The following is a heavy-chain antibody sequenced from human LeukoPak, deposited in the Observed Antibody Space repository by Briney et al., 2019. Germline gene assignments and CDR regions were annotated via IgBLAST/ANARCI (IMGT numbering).Heavy chain of an antibody. CDR2: ISAGGGST. CDR1: GFIFNYYA. D-gene: IGHD3-9*01. J-gene: IGHJ4*02. CDR3: AKGDPPTYYDILTGQDY. Sequence: GSLRLSCAASGFIFNYYAMSWVRQAPGKGLEWVAGISAGGGSTYYADSVKGRFTISRDNSKNMLYLQLNSLRAEDTAVYYCAKGDPPTYYDILTGQDYWGQGTLVTVSS. V-gene: IGHV3-23*01.